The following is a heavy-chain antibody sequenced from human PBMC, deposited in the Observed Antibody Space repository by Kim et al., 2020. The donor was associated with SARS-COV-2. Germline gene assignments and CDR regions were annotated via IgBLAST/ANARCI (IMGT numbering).Heavy chain of an antibody. V-gene: IGHV4-34*01. Sequence: SETLSLTCAVYGGSFSGYYWSWIRQPPGKGLEWIGEINHSGSTNYNPSLKSRVTISVDTSKNQFSLKLSSVTAADTAVYYCARGLGGEMATITPFDYWGQGTLVTVSS. CDR3: ARGLGGEMATITPFDY. CDR1: GGSFSGYY. J-gene: IGHJ4*02. CDR2: INHSGST. D-gene: IGHD5-12*01.